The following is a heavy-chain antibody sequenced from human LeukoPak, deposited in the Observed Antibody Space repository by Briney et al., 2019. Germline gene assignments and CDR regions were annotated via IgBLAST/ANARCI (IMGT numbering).Heavy chain of an antibody. J-gene: IGHJ4*02. D-gene: IGHD3-22*01. CDR1: GFTFSSYW. Sequence: PGGSLRLSCAASGFTFSSYWMSWVRQAPGKGLEWVANIKQDGSEKYYVDSVKGRFTISRDNAKNSLYLQMNSLRAEDTAVYYCARDAYQYYYDSSGYYFMYYFDYWGQGTLVTVSS. CDR3: ARDAYQYYYDSSGYYFMYYFDY. V-gene: IGHV3-7*01. CDR2: IKQDGSEK.